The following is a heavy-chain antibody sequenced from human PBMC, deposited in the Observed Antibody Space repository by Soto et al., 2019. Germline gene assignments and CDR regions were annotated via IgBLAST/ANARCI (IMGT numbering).Heavy chain of an antibody. CDR2: INHSGST. CDR1: GGSFSGYY. V-gene: IGHV4-34*01. J-gene: IGHJ4*02. Sequence: QVQLQQWGAGLLKPSETLSLTCAVYGGSFSGYYWSWIRQPPGKGLEWIGEINHSGSTNYNPSLKSRVTISVDTCQSHCSLRLSSVTAADTAVYYCARGTTVTNDYWGQGTLVTVSS. CDR3: ARGTTVTNDY. D-gene: IGHD4-17*01.